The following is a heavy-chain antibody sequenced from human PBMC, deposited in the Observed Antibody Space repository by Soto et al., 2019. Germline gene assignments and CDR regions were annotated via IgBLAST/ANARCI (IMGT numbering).Heavy chain of an antibody. D-gene: IGHD2-8*01. CDR3: AKNGQTTYYYYGLDV. Sequence: ASVNVSCKASGYTFTRYCISWVRQAPGQGLEWMGWISGYNGDTNYAQKFQDRVSMTIDTSTSTAYMELRSLTSDETAIYYCAKNGQTTYYYYGLDVWGQGTKVTV. J-gene: IGHJ6*02. CDR2: ISGYNGDT. V-gene: IGHV1-18*01. CDR1: GYTFTRYC.